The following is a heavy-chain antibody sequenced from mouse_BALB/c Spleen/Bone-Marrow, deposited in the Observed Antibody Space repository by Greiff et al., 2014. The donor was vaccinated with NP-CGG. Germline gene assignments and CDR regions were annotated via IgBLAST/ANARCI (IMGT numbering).Heavy chain of an antibody. CDR3: ARGDGYAMDY. CDR1: GFNIKDYY. V-gene: IGHV14-1*02. Sequence: VHVKQSGAEIVRPGALVKLSCKASGFNIKDYYMQWVKQRPEQGLEWIGWLDPENGNTIYDPKFQGKASITADTSSNTAYLQLSSLTSEDTAVYYCARGDGYAMDYWGQGTSVTVSS. J-gene: IGHJ4*01. CDR2: LDPENGNT.